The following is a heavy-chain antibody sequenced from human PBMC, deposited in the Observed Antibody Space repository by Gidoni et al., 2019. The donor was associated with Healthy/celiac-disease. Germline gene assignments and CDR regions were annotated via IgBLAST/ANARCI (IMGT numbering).Heavy chain of an antibody. J-gene: IGHJ3*02. D-gene: IGHD2-2*01. CDR2: IYTSGST. V-gene: IGHV4-4*07. Sequence: QVQLPESAPGLVKPSETLPFTCTASGGPISSYYWSWIRQPAGKGLEWIGRIYTSGSTNYNPSLKSRVTRSVDTSKNQFSLKLSSVTAADTAVYYCAREVRDQPLRDPDAFDIWGQGTMVTVSS. CDR3: AREVRDQPLRDPDAFDI. CDR1: GGPISSYY.